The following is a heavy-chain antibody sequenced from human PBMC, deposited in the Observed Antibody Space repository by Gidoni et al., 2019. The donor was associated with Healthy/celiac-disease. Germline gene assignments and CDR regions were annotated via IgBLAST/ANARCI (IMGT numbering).Heavy chain of an antibody. CDR2: ISWNSGSI. V-gene: IGHV3-9*01. CDR3: AKAPLPGSLGYFDY. J-gene: IGHJ4*02. CDR1: DFTFDDYA. Sequence: EVQLVESGGGLVQPGRSLRLSCAASDFTFDDYAMHWVRQAPGKGLEWVSGISWNSGSIGYADSVKGRFTISRDNAKNSLYLQMNSLRAEDTALYYCAKAPLPGSLGYFDYWGQGTLVTVSS. D-gene: IGHD1-26*01.